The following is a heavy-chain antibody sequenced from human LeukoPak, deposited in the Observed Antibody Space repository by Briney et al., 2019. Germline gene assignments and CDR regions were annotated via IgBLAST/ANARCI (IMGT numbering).Heavy chain of an antibody. CDR2: ISSSSSYI. CDR3: ARGGGSGWYWNDAFDI. D-gene: IGHD6-19*01. V-gene: IGHV3-21*01. CDR1: GFTFSSYE. J-gene: IGHJ3*02. Sequence: PGGSLRLSCAASGFTFSSYEMNWVRQAPGKGLEWVSSISSSSSYIYYADSVKGRFTISRDNAKNSLYLQMNSLRAEDTAVYYCARGGGSGWYWNDAFDIWGQGTMVTVSS.